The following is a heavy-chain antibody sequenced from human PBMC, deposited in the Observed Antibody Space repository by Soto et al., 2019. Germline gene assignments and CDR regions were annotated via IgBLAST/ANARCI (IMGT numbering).Heavy chain of an antibody. D-gene: IGHD3-3*02. V-gene: IGHV4-39*01. CDR1: DGSISSSSYY. Sequence: SETLSLTFTVSDGSISSSSYYWGWIRQPPGKGLEWIGSIYYSGSTYYNPSLKSRVTISVDASKNQFSLKLSSVTAADTAVYYCASPKIAFYNWFDPWGQGTLVTVSS. CDR3: ASPKIAFYNWFDP. J-gene: IGHJ5*02. CDR2: IYYSGST.